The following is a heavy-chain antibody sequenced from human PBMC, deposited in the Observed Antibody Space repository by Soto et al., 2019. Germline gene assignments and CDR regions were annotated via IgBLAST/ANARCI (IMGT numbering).Heavy chain of an antibody. J-gene: IGHJ5*02. Sequence: SETLSLTCTVSGASISGFYWSWIRKSAGKGLEWIGRIYATGTTDYNPSLKSRVMTSVDMSKKQFSLKLRSVTAADTAVYYCVRDGTKTLRDWFDPWGQGISVTVSS. CDR1: GASISGFY. V-gene: IGHV4-4*07. CDR2: IYATGTT. D-gene: IGHD1-1*01. CDR3: VRDGTKTLRDWFDP.